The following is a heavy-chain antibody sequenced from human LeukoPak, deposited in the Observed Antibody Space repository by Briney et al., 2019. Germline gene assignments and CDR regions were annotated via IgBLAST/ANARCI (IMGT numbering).Heavy chain of an antibody. CDR1: GFTFSSYW. CDR2: IKQDGSEK. Sequence: PGGSLRLSCAASGFTFSSYWMSWVRQAPGKGLEWVANIKQDGSEKYYVDSVKGRFTISRDSAKNSLNLQMNSLRAEDTAVYYCARDMYAGGGADPYFDYWGQGTLVTVSS. V-gene: IGHV3-7*01. CDR3: ARDMYAGGGADPYFDY. D-gene: IGHD2-8*01. J-gene: IGHJ4*02.